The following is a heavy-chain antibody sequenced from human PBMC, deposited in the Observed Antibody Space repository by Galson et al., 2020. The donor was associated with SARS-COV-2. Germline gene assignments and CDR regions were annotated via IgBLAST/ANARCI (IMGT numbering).Heavy chain of an antibody. CDR2: ISSSSSYI. D-gene: IGHD3-16*01. J-gene: IGHJ4*02. CDR3: VSNRYDYVWGSAGTFDY. Sequence: GESLKISCAASGFTFSSYSMNWVRQAPGKGLEWVSSISSSSSYIYYADSVKGRFTISRDNAKNSLYLQMNSLRAEDTAVYYCVSNRYDYVWGSAGTFDYWGQGTLVTVSS. CDR1: GFTFSSYS. V-gene: IGHV3-21*01.